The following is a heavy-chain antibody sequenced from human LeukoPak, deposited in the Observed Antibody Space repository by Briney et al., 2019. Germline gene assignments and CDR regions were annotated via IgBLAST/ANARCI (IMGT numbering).Heavy chain of an antibody. V-gene: IGHV4-59*08. D-gene: IGHD1-26*01. J-gene: IGHJ2*01. CDR1: GGSISSYY. Sequence: PSETLSLTCTVSGGSISSYYWSWIRQPPGKGLEWIGYIYYSGSTNYNPSLKSRVTISVDTSKTQFSLKLSSVTAADTAVYYCARQWELRVWYFDLWDRGTLVTVSS. CDR3: ARQWELRVWYFDL. CDR2: IYYSGST.